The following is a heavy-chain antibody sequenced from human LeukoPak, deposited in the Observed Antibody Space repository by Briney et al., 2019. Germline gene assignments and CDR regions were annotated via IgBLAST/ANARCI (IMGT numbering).Heavy chain of an antibody. Sequence: GGSLRLSCAASGFTFSSYWMSWVRQAPGKGLEWVANIKQDGSEKYYVDSVKGRFTISRDNAKNSLYLQMNSLRAEDTAVYYCARSEAPSIAVAGTSRYWGQRTLVTVSS. D-gene: IGHD6-19*01. CDR1: GFTFSSYW. CDR3: ARSEAPSIAVAGTSRY. V-gene: IGHV3-7*01. CDR2: IKQDGSEK. J-gene: IGHJ4*02.